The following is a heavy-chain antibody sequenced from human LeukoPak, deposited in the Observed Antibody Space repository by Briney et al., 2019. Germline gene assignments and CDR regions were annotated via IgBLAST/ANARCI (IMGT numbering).Heavy chain of an antibody. CDR1: GGSISSYY. D-gene: IGHD3-10*01. V-gene: IGHV4-59*01. CDR3: ARGLPLWFGEPHAFDI. J-gene: IGHJ3*02. CDR2: IYYSGST. Sequence: PSETLSLTCTVSGGSISSYYWSWIRQPPGKGLEWIGYIYYSGSTNYNPSLKSRVTISVDTSKNQFSLKLSSVTAADTAVYYCARGLPLWFGEPHAFDIWGQGTMVTVSS.